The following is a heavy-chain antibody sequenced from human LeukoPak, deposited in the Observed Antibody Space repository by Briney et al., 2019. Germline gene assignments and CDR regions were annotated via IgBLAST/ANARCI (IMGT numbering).Heavy chain of an antibody. CDR3: ARVFDSGSYFSSFDY. V-gene: IGHV4-34*01. J-gene: IGHJ4*03. CDR2: INHSGST. CDR1: GGSFSGYY. Sequence: SETLSLTCAVYGGSFSGYYWSWIRQPPGKGLEWIGEINHSGSTNYNPSLKSRVTISVDTSKNQFSLKLSSVTAADTAVYYCARVFDSGSYFSSFDYWGQGTTVTVSS. D-gene: IGHD1-26*01.